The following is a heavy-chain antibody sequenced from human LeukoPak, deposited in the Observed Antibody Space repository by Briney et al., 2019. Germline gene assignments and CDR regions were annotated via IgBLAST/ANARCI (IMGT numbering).Heavy chain of an antibody. D-gene: IGHD1-1*01. V-gene: IGHV3-23*01. CDR3: AKATGTLGN. Sequence: GGSLRLSCAASGFIFSNYAMSWVRQAPGKGLEWVSTISNNNGNTYYADSVKGRFTISRDNSKDTLYLQMNSLTAEDTAIYYCAKATGTLGNWGQGTLVTVSS. CDR2: ISNNNGNT. J-gene: IGHJ4*02. CDR1: GFIFSNYA.